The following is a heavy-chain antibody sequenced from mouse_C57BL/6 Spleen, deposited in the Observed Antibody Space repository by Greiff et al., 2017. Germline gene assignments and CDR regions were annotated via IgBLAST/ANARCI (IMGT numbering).Heavy chain of an antibody. Sequence: VQLVESGAELAKPGASVKLSCKASGYTFTSYWMHWVKPRPGQGLEWIGYINPSSGYTKYNQKFKVKATLPADKSSSTAYMQLSSLTSEDSAVYYCASVSDYSNSYLDDWGQGTTLTVSS. CDR2: INPSSGYT. CDR3: ASVSDYSNSYLDD. J-gene: IGHJ2*01. D-gene: IGHD2-5*01. CDR1: GYTFTSYW. V-gene: IGHV1-7*01.